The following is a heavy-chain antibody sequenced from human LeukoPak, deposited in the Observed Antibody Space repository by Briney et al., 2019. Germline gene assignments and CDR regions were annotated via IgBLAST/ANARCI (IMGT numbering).Heavy chain of an antibody. V-gene: IGHV1-69*01. CDR2: IIPIFGTA. CDR3: ARGSRIVGVRDGSAFDI. Sequence: SVTVSFKASGGTFSSYAISWVRQAPGQGLEWMGGIIPIFGTANYAQKFQGRVTITADESTSTAYMELSSLRSEDTAVYYCARGSRIVGVRDGSAFDIWGQGTMVTVSS. J-gene: IGHJ3*02. D-gene: IGHD1-26*01. CDR1: GGTFSSYA.